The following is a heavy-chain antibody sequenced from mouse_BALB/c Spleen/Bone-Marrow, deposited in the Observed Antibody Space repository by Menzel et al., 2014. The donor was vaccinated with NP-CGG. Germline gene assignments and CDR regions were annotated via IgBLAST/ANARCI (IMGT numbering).Heavy chain of an antibody. J-gene: IGHJ3*01. V-gene: IGHV5-4*02. CDR2: ISDGGSYT. CDR1: GFTFSDYY. D-gene: IGHD1-1*01. Sequence: DVQLVESGGGLVKPGGSLKLSCAASGFTFSDYYMYWVRQTPEKRLEWVATISDGGSYTYYPDSVKGRFTISRDNAKNNLYLQMSSLKSEDTAMYYCANYYGSTWFAYWGQGTLATVSA. CDR3: ANYYGSTWFAY.